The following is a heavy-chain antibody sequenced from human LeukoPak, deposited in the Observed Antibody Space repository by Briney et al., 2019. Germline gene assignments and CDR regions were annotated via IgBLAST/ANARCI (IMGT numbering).Heavy chain of an antibody. CDR1: GGTFSSYA. Sequence: GASVKVSCKASGGTFSSYAISWVRQAPGQGLEWMGGIIPIFGTANYAQKYQGRVTITADESTSTAYMELSSLRSEDTAVYYCATSRPIFGVVIIPYYYYGMDVWGQGTTVTVSS. CDR3: ATSRPIFGVVIIPYYYYGMDV. V-gene: IGHV1-69*13. CDR2: IIPIFGTA. D-gene: IGHD3-3*01. J-gene: IGHJ6*02.